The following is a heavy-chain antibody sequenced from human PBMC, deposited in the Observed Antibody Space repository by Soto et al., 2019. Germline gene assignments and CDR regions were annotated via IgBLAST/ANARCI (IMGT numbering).Heavy chain of an antibody. Sequence: SVKVSCKASGGTFSSYAISWVRQAPGQGLEWMGGIIPILGIANYAQKFQGRVTITADKSTSTAYMELSSLRSEDTAVYYCARVSGYSYGTPRASFDIWGQGTMVTVSS. D-gene: IGHD5-18*01. CDR3: ARVSGYSYGTPRASFDI. V-gene: IGHV1-69*10. J-gene: IGHJ3*02. CDR1: GGTFSSYA. CDR2: IIPILGIA.